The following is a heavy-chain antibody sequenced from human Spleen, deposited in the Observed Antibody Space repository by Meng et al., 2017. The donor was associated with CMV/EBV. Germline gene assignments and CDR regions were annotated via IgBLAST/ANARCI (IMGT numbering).Heavy chain of an antibody. Sequence: LSLTCAASGFTFSIYAMHWVRQAPGKGLEWLALISYDGVNKYYPDSLNGRFTISRDNSKNTVYLQMNSLRADDTAVYYCARDPSYYDLGYGLDVWGQGTTVTVSS. D-gene: IGHD3-3*01. J-gene: IGHJ6*02. CDR2: ISYDGVNK. CDR1: GFTFSIYA. CDR3: ARDPSYYDLGYGLDV. V-gene: IGHV3-30-3*01.